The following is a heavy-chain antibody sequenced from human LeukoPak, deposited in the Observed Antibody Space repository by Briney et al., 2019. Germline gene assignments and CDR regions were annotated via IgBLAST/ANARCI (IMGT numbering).Heavy chain of an antibody. CDR3: ARGSTTFNYYYYGMDV. V-gene: IGHV4-34*01. D-gene: IGHD2-2*01. CDR1: GGSFSGYF. Sequence: SETLSLTCAVYGGSFSGYFWIWLRQPPGKGLEWIGEINHCGSTNYNPSLKSRVTISADTSKNQFSLHLSSVAAAETAGYYCARGSTTFNYYYYGMDVWGQGTSVTVSS. J-gene: IGHJ6*02. CDR2: INHCGST.